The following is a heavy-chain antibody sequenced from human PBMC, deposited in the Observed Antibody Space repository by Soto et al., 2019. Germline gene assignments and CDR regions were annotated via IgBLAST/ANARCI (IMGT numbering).Heavy chain of an antibody. CDR2: IIPIFGTA. J-gene: IGHJ4*02. D-gene: IGHD3-10*01. CDR1: GGTFSSYA. Sequence: SVKVSCKASGGTFSSYAISWVRQAPGQGLEWMGGIIPIFGTANYAQKFQGRVTITADESTSTAYMELSRLRSDDTAVYYCARDLFTMVRGVIISQVVFWFWGQGTLVPVSS. CDR3: ARDLFTMVRGVIISQVVFWF. V-gene: IGHV1-69*13.